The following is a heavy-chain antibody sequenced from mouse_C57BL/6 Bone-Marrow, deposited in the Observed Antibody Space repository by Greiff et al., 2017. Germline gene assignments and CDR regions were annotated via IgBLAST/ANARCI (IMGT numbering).Heavy chain of an antibody. V-gene: IGHV7-1*01. Sequence: EVHLVESGGGLVQSGRSLRLSCATSGFTFSDFYMEWVRQAPGKGLEWIAASRNKANDYTTEYSASVKGRFIVSRDTSQSILYLLMNALSAEDTAICYCARDAWWFFAYWGQGTLVTVSA. CDR2: SRNKANDYTT. CDR1: GFTFSDFY. CDR3: ARDAWWFFAY. D-gene: IGHD1-1*02. J-gene: IGHJ3*01.